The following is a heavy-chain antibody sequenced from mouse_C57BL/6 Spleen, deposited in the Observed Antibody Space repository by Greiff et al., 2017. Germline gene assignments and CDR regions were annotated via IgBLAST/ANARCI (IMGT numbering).Heavy chain of an antibody. Sequence: VQLQQPGAELVKPGASVKLSCKASGYTFTSYWMQWVKQRPGQGLEWIGEIDPSDSYTNYNQKFKGKATLTVDTSSSTAYMQLSSLTSEDSAVYYCARNYGSSYEGYFDVWGTGTTVTVSS. D-gene: IGHD1-1*01. V-gene: IGHV1-50*01. J-gene: IGHJ1*03. CDR3: ARNYGSSYEGYFDV. CDR2: IDPSDSYT. CDR1: GYTFTSYW.